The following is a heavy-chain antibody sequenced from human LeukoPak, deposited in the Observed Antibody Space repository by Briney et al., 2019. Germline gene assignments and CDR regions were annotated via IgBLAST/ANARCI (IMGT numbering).Heavy chain of an antibody. CDR1: GFTFSSYA. CDR3: ATYSSSSAY. D-gene: IGHD6-6*01. J-gene: IGHJ4*02. V-gene: IGHV3-21*01. CDR2: ISSSSSYI. Sequence: GGSLRLSCAASGFTFSSYAMSWVRQAPGKGLEWVSSISSSSSYIYYADSVKGRFTISRDNAKNSLYLQMNSLRAEDTAVYYCATYSSSSAYWGQGTLVTVSS.